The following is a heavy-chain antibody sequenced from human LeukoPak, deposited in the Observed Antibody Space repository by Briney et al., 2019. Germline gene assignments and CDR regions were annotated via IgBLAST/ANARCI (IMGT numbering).Heavy chain of an antibody. CDR3: ARSGSHDY. J-gene: IGHJ4*02. CDR1: GFTFSSDW. V-gene: IGHV3-74*01. CDR2: INSDGSTI. D-gene: IGHD1-26*01. Sequence: PGGSLRLSCAASGFTFSSDWMHWVRQAPGKGLVWVSRINSDGSTINYADSVKGRFTISRDNAKNSLYLQMNSLRADDTAVYYCARSGSHDYWGQGTLVTVSS.